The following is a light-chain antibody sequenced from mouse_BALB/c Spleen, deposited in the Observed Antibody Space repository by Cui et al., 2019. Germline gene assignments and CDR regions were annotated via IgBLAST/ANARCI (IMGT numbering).Light chain of an antibody. CDR1: SSVSY. J-gene: IGKJ5*01. V-gene: IGKV4-59*01. CDR3: QQWSSNPPT. CDR2: DTS. Sequence: IVLTQSPAIMSASPGEKVTMTCSASSSVSYMHWYQQKSGTSPKRWIYDTSKLASGVSARFSGSGSGTSYSLTISSMEAEDAATYYCQQWSSNPPTFGAGTKLELK.